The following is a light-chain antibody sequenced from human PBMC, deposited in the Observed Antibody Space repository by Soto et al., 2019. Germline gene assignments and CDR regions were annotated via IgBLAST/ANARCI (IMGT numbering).Light chain of an antibody. J-gene: IGKJ2*01. CDR1: QGVSTW. Sequence: DIQMTQSPASVSASVGDRVTITCRASQGVSTWVAWFQQKPGQAPKLLIYAASVLQSGVPSRFSGSGSGTEFTLTITSLQPEDSATYYCQQANSFPVTFGQGTKVDIK. CDR2: AAS. V-gene: IGKV1D-12*01. CDR3: QQANSFPVT.